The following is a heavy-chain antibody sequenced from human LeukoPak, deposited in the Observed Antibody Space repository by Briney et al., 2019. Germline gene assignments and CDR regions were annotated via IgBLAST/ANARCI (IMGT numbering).Heavy chain of an antibody. CDR2: IKQDGSEK. V-gene: IGHV3-7*01. J-gene: IGHJ3*02. CDR3: ARDSGAFDI. Sequence: GGSVRLSCAASGFTFSNYWMSWVRQASGKGLEWVATIKQDGSEKHYVDSVKGRFTISRDNAKNSLYLQMNSLRAEDTAVYYCARDSGAFDIWGQGTMVTLSS. CDR1: GFTFSNYW.